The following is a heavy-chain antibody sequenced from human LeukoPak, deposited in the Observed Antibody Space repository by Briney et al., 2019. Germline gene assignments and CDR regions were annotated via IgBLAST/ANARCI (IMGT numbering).Heavy chain of an antibody. V-gene: IGHV3-11*05. J-gene: IGHJ4*02. Sequence: GGSLRLSCAASGFTFSDYYMSWIRQAPGKGLEWVSYISSSSSYTNYADSVKGRFTISRDNAKNSLYLQMNSLRAEDTAVYYCARERPYYDSSGYADYWGQGPLVTVSS. CDR1: GFTFSDYY. CDR2: ISSSSSYT. D-gene: IGHD3-22*01. CDR3: ARERPYYDSSGYADY.